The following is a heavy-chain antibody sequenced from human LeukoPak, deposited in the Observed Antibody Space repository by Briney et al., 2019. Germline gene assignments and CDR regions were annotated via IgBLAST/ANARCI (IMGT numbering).Heavy chain of an antibody. Sequence: GGSLRLSCAASGFTVRSNYMSWVRQAPGKGLEWVSIIYSDGNTYYADSVKGRFTISRDNSKNTLYLQMNSLRAEDTAVYYCAGSPQDSSGYYSSYFDYWGQGTLVTVSS. D-gene: IGHD3-22*01. CDR3: AGSPQDSSGYYSSYFDY. CDR2: IYSDGNT. V-gene: IGHV3-53*01. CDR1: GFTVRSNY. J-gene: IGHJ4*02.